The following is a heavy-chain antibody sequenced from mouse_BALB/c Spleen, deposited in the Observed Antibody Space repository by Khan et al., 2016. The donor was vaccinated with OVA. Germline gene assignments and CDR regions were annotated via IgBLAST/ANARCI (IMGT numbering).Heavy chain of an antibody. Sequence: QVQLKESGPGLVAPSQSLSITCTVPGFSLTGYGVNWVRQPPGKGLEWLGMIWGDGSTDYNSALKSRLSISKDNSKSQVFLKLNSLQTAETARYYCARAYYGNYREAMDYWGQGTSVTVSS. CDR3: ARAYYGNYREAMDY. V-gene: IGHV2-6-7*01. CDR2: IWGDGST. D-gene: IGHD2-10*01. J-gene: IGHJ4*01. CDR1: GFSLTGYG.